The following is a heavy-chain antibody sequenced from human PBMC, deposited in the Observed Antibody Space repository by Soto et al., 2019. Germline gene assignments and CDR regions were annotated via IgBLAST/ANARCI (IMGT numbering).Heavy chain of an antibody. J-gene: IGHJ4*02. Sequence: ASVKVSCKACGYTFTSYYMHWVRHAPGQGLEWMGIINPSGGSTSYAQKFQGRVTMTRDTSTSTVYMELSSLRSEDTAVYYCACARAAAGTSVDFWGQGTLVTGSS. D-gene: IGHD6-13*01. CDR1: GYTFTSYY. CDR3: ACARAAAGTSVDF. V-gene: IGHV1-46*03. CDR2: INPSGGST.